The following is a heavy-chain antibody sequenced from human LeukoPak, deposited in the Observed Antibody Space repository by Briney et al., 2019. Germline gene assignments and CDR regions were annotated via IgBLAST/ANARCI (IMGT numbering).Heavy chain of an antibody. CDR3: ARAYGGNSQYFQH. D-gene: IGHD4-23*01. V-gene: IGHV4-38-2*02. Sequence: SETLSLTCNVSGYSISSDYYWGWIRQPPGKGLEWIGSVSHSGSSFYKPSLKSRVTISLDTSKNQFSLKLSSVTAADTAVYYCARAYGGNSQYFQHWGQGTLVTVSS. CDR2: VSHSGSS. CDR1: GYSISSDYY. J-gene: IGHJ1*01.